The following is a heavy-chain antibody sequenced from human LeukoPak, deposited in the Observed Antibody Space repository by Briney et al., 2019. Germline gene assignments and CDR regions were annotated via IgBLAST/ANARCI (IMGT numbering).Heavy chain of an antibody. D-gene: IGHD6-13*01. J-gene: IGHJ4*02. V-gene: IGHV3-20*04. CDR3: AKDNQLEAAAGSYFDY. CDR2: INWNGGST. CDR1: GFTFDEYG. Sequence: GGSLRLSCAASGFTFDEYGMSWVRQVPGKGLGWVSGINWNGGSTGYADSVKGRFTISRDNAKSSLHLQMNSLRTEDTALYYCAKDNQLEAAAGSYFDYWGQGTLVTVSS.